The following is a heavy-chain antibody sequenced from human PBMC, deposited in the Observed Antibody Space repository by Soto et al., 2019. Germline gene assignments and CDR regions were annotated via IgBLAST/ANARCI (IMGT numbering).Heavy chain of an antibody. CDR1: GGSFSGYY. J-gene: IGHJ5*02. V-gene: IGHV4-34*01. D-gene: IGHD3-10*01. CDR3: AREGGARVLWFGELFFTLFDP. CDR2: INHSGST. Sequence: SETLSLTCAVYGGSFSGYYWSWIRQPPGKGLEWIGEINHSGSTNYNPSLKSRVTISVDTSKNQFSLKLTSVTAADTAVYYCAREGGARVLWFGELFFTLFDPWGQGTLVTVSS.